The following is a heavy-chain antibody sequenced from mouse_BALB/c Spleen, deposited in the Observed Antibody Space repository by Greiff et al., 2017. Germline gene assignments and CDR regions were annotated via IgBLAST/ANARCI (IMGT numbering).Heavy chain of an antibody. J-gene: IGHJ4*01. Sequence: EVMLVESGGGLVQPGGSLRLSCATSGFTFTDYYMSWVRQPPGKALEWLGFIRNKANGYTTEYSASVKGRFTISRDNSQSILYLQMNTLRAEDSATYYCARDGSVFAMDYWGQGTSVTVSS. CDR3: ARDGSVFAMDY. CDR2: IRNKANGYTT. V-gene: IGHV7-3*02. D-gene: IGHD1-1*01. CDR1: GFTFTDYY.